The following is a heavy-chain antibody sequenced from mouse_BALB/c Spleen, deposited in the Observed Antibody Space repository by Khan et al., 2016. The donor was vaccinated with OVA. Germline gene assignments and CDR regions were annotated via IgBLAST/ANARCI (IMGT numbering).Heavy chain of an antibody. Sequence: EVQLQESGPSLVKPSQTLSLTCSVSGDSITSGYWNWIRKFPGNKLEYMGYITYSGRTYYNPSLHSRISITRDTSKNQYYLQLNSVTTEDTATYYCARSRFDAMDYWGQGSSVTVSS. J-gene: IGHJ4*01. CDR1: GDSITSGY. V-gene: IGHV3-8*02. CDR2: ITYSGRT. D-gene: IGHD1-1*01. CDR3: ARSRFDAMDY.